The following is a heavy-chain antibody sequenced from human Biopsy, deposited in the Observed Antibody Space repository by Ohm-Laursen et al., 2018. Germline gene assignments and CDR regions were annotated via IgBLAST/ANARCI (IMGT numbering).Heavy chain of an antibody. CDR3: ATKLTGYFHH. V-gene: IGHV1-69*06. CDR2: NIPILGTG. CDR1: GGTFINYA. Sequence: SVKVSCKASGGTFINYAISWVRQAPGQGLEWLGGNIPILGTGNYAQKFQDRATVAADTSTSTATMELRSLRSDDTAVYYCATKLTGYFHHWGQGTLVIVSS. J-gene: IGHJ1*01. D-gene: IGHD3-9*01.